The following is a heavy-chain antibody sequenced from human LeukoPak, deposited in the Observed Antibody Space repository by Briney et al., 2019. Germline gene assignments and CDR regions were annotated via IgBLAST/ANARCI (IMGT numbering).Heavy chain of an antibody. CDR3: ARRRYYDGSGYLE. CDR2: IYYSGRT. J-gene: IGHJ1*01. V-gene: IGHV4-39*01. D-gene: IGHD3-22*01. Sequence: PSETLSLTCSVSGDYVSRSDSYWDWIRQPPGKGLEGIGTIYYSGRTYYSPSLKSRVTMSVDPSNNQFSLNLRSVTAADTAVYYCARRRYYDGSGYLEWGQGTLLSVSS. CDR1: GDYVSRSDSY.